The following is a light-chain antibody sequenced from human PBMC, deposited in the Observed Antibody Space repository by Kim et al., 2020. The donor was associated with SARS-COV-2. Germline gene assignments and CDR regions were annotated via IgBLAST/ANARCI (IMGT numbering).Light chain of an antibody. J-gene: IGKJ1*01. V-gene: IGKV1-5*01. CDR1: ESISSW. CDR2: DAS. CDR3: QQYNSYPWT. Sequence: SAAVGDRVPITCRASESISSWLAWYQHKPGKAPKLLIYDASSLDSGVPSRFGGSGSGTEFTLTISSLQPDDFATYYCQQYNSYPWTFGQGTKLEI.